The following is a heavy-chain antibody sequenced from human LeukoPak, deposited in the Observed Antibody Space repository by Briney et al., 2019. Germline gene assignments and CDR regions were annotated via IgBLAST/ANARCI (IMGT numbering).Heavy chain of an antibody. D-gene: IGHD2-15*01. J-gene: IGHJ4*02. CDR1: GFTFSNYA. V-gene: IGHV3-64*01. CDR2: ISSNGGST. CDR3: ARKIGYTDY. Sequence: GGSLRLSCAASGFTFSNYAMHWVRQAPGKGLEYASAISSNGGSTYYANSVKGRFTISRDNSKNTLFLQMGSLRAEDMAVYYCARKIGYTDYWGQGTLVTVSS.